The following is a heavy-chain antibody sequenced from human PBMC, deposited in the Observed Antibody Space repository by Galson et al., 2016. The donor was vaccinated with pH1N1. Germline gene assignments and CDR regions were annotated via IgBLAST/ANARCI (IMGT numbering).Heavy chain of an antibody. CDR1: GSTFTGNY. V-gene: IGHV1-2*02. CDR2: INPDSGGT. J-gene: IGHJ5*02. D-gene: IGHD3-16*01. Sequence: QSGAEVKKPGASVKVSCKASGSTFTGNYVHWVRQAPGQGLEWMGWINPDSGGTNYAQRFQGRVTMTRDTSISTAYMELSRLTSDDTAVYYCTRVGRLRSDFDPWGQGTLFTVSS. CDR3: TRVGRLRSDFDP.